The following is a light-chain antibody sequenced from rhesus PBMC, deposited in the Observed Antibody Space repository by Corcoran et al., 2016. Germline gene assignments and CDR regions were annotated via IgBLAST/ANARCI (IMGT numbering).Light chain of an antibody. CDR2: EAS. CDR1: QDITND. CDR3: QHYYNTPWT. J-gene: IGKJ1*01. V-gene: IGKV1-25*01. Sequence: DIQMTQSPSSLSASVGDRVTISCRATQDITNDLAWYQQKPGETPKLLIYEASSLQSGIPSRFSGSGSGTDVTLTISSLQSEDFATYYCQHYYNTPWTFGQGTKVGIK.